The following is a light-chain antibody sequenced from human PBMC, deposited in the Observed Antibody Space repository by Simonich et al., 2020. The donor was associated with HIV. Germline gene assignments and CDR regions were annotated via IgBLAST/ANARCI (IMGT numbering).Light chain of an antibody. CDR1: SGHSGYA. Sequence: QLVLTQSPSASASLGASVKLTCPLSSGHSGYAVAWHQQLPEKGPRYLMKVNSDGTHNKGDGIPYRFSGSSSGAERYLTISSLQSEDEADYYCQTWGTGIQVFGGGTKLTVL. CDR3: QTWGTGIQV. V-gene: IGLV4-69*01. J-gene: IGLJ3*02. CDR2: VNSDGTH.